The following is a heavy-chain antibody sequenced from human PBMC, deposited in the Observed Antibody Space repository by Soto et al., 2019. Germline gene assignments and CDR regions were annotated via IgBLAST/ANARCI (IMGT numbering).Heavy chain of an antibody. V-gene: IGHV5-51*01. CDR3: ARLGSAAAGIRVRQGFDY. CDR2: IYPGDSDT. CDR1: GYSFTSYW. J-gene: IGHJ4*02. D-gene: IGHD6-13*01. Sequence: PGESLKISCKGSGYSFTSYWIGWVRQLPGKGLEWMGIIYPGDSDTRYSPSFQGQVTISADKSISTAYLQWSSLKASDTAMYYCARLGSAAAGIRVRQGFDYWGQGTLVTVSS.